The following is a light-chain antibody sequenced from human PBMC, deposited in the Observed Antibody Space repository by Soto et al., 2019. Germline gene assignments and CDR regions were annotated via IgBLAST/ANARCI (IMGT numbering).Light chain of an antibody. CDR3: QQYNSYSRT. CDR1: QSISTW. V-gene: IGKV1-5*03. J-gene: IGKJ1*01. CDR2: KAS. Sequence: DIKMTQSPSTLSASVGDRVTITCRANQSISTWLAWYRQEPGKAPKLLIYKASHLDSGVPSRFSGSGSGTEFTITISSLQPDDFATYYCQQYNSYSRTFGQGTKVEIK.